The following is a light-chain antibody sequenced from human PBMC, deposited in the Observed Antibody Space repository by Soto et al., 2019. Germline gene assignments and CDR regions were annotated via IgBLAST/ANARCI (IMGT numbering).Light chain of an antibody. J-gene: IGKJ4*01. CDR3: QQRKNWPPLT. CDR1: QSVDSY. Sequence: ETVLTQSPATLSLSPGERATLSCRASQSVDSYLAWYQQKPGQAPRLLIYDASNRATGIPTRFSGSGSGTDFTLTISSLEPEDFVVYYCQQRKNWPPLTFGGGTRVEIK. V-gene: IGKV3-11*01. CDR2: DAS.